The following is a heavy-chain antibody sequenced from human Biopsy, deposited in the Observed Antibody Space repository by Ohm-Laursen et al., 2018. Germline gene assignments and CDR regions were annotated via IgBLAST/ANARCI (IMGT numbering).Heavy chain of an antibody. CDR1: GYKFTSYG. V-gene: IGHV1-18*01. Sequence: SVKVSCKASGYKFTSYGMSWVRQAPGQGFEWMGRISGYNGNTNYAQKSQGRITMTIDAATRTGYMDLRSLKSDDTAVYYWARRAAAGWNDYWGQGTLVTVSS. CDR3: ARRAAAGWNDY. D-gene: IGHD6-25*01. J-gene: IGHJ4*02. CDR2: ISGYNGNT.